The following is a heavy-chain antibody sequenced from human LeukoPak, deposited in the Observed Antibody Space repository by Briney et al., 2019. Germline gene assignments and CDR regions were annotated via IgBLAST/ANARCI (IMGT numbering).Heavy chain of an antibody. V-gene: IGHV3-15*01. CDR3: TTGWQLIDF. Sequence: GGSLRLSCAASGFTFSKAWMSWVRQAPGKGLEWLGRVKSKSEGGTTGYAAPVKGRFTISRDDSKSTLYLQMNSLKTEDTAVYYCTTGWQLIDFWGEGTLVTVSS. CDR1: GFTFSKAW. J-gene: IGHJ4*02. CDR2: VKSKSEGGTT. D-gene: IGHD6-13*01.